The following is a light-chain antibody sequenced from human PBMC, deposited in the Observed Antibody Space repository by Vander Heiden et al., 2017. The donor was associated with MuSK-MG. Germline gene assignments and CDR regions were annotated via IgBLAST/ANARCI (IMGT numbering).Light chain of an antibody. V-gene: IGKV3-11*01. J-gene: IGKJ4*01. CDR3: QQRCNWEGLT. CDR2: DAS. Sequence: ILLAKSTTTLSLSPGERATLSCRASQSVSSYLAWYQQLPGQAPRLLIYDASIRASGIPVIFSHSRSGTDFTLTISSREPEDFAVYYCQQRCNWEGLTFGGGTKVEIK. CDR1: QSVSSY.